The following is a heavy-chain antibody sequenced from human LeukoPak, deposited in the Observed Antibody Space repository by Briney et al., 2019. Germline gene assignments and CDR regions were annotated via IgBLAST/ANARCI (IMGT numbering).Heavy chain of an antibody. CDR1: GYSFTSYW. CDR2: IDPSDSYT. Sequence: GESLKISCKGSGYSFTSYWISWVRQMPGKGLEWMGRIDPSDSYTNYSPSFQGHVTISADKSISTAYLQWSSLKASDTAMYYCARHEKSVVDSSGWDIEQYFQHWGQGTLVTVSS. D-gene: IGHD6-19*01. CDR3: ARHEKSVVDSSGWDIEQYFQH. V-gene: IGHV5-10-1*01. J-gene: IGHJ1*01.